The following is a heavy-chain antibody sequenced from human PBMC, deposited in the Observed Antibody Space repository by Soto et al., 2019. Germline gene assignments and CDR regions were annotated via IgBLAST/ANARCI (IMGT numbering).Heavy chain of an antibody. V-gene: IGHV3-23*01. D-gene: IGHD2-2*01. CDR2: ISGSGGST. J-gene: IGHJ5*02. CDR1: GFTFSSYA. Sequence: GGSLRLSCAASGFTFSSYAMSWVRQAPGKGLEWVSAISGSGGSTYYADSVKGRFTISRDNSKNTVYLQMNSLRAEDTAVYYCAKYQLLSKWFDPWGQGTLVTVSS. CDR3: AKYQLLSKWFDP.